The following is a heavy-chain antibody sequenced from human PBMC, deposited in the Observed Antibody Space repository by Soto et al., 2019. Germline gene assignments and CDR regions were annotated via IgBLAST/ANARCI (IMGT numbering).Heavy chain of an antibody. CDR2: IYYSGST. V-gene: IGHV4-61*01. Sequence: QVQLQESGPGLVKPSETLSLTCTVSGGSVSSGSYYWSWIRQPPGKGLEWIGYIYYSGSTNYHSSLKSRVTISVDTSKNQFSLKLRSVTAADTAVYYCARDPRAVAAGYWYFDLWGRGTLVTVSS. CDR1: GGSVSSGSYY. J-gene: IGHJ2*01. CDR3: ARDPRAVAAGYWYFDL. D-gene: IGHD6-19*01.